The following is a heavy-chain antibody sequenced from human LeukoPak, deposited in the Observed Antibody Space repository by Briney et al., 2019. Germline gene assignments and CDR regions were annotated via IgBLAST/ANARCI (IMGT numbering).Heavy chain of an antibody. V-gene: IGHV3-11*01. Sequence: GGSLRLSCAASGFTFSDYYMSWIRQAPGKGLEWVSYISSSGSTIYYADSVQGRFTISRDNAKNSLYLQMNSLRAEDTAVYYCARVPYSSGWYYYYYYYMDVWGKGTTVTVSS. CDR2: ISSSGSTI. CDR1: GFTFSDYY. CDR3: ARVPYSSGWYYYYYYYMDV. D-gene: IGHD6-19*01. J-gene: IGHJ6*03.